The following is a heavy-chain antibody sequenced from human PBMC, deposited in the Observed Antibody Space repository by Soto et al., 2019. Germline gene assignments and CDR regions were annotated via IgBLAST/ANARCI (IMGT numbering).Heavy chain of an antibody. CDR1: GFTFSSYW. CDR3: ARDHLVVAATRTDDAFDI. CDR2: KKQDGSEK. Sequence: QPGGSLRLSCAASGFTFSSYWMSWVRQAPGKGLEWVANKKQDGSEKYYVDSVKGRFTISRDNAKNSLYLQMNSLRAEDTAVYYCARDHLVVAATRTDDAFDIWGQGTMVTVSS. D-gene: IGHD2-15*01. J-gene: IGHJ3*02. V-gene: IGHV3-7*01.